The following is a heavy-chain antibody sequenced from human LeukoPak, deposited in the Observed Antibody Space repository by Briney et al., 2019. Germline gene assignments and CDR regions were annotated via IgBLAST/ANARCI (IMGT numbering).Heavy chain of an antibody. D-gene: IGHD6-13*01. J-gene: IGHJ5*02. CDR2: INSDGSST. CDR1: GFTFSSYW. Sequence: GGSLRLSCAASGFTFSSYWMHWVRQAPGKGLVWVSRINSDGSSTSYADSVKGRFTISRDNAKNTVYLQMNSLSAEDTAVYYCARPASYSSSANLFDPWGPGTLVTVSS. CDR3: ARPASYSSSANLFDP. V-gene: IGHV3-74*01.